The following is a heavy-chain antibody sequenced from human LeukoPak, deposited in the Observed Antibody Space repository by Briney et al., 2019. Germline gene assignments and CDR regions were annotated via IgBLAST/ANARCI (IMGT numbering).Heavy chain of an antibody. CDR1: GFTFSYYS. CDR2: ISTSSSYI. J-gene: IGHJ6*03. D-gene: IGHD3-16*01. CDR3: TKDGSTPWGYYMDV. Sequence: GGSLRLSCAAYGFTFSYYSMNWARQAPGKGLEWVSFISTSSSYIYYADSVKGRFTISRDNAKNSLYLEMNSLRAEDTAVYYCTKDGSTPWGYYMDVWGKGTTVTISS. V-gene: IGHV3-21*01.